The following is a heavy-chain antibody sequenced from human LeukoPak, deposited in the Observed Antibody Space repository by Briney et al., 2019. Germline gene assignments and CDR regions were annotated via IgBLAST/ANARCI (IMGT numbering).Heavy chain of an antibody. V-gene: IGHV1-2*02. Sequence: ASVRVSCKASGFTFIGYYFYWVRQAPGQGLEWMGWINGNTGGTNYAQKFQGRVTMTTDTSTSTAYMELRSLRSDDTAVYYCARGEPTLRFLEWLPYFDPWGQGTLVTVSS. J-gene: IGHJ5*02. CDR3: ARGEPTLRFLEWLPYFDP. D-gene: IGHD3-3*01. CDR1: GFTFIGYY. CDR2: INGNTGGT.